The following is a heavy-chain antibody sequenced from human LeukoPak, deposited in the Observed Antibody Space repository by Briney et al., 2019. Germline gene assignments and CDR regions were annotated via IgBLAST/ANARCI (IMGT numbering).Heavy chain of an antibody. Sequence: PSETLSLTCTVSGGSISSYYWSWIRQPPGKGLEWIGYIYYSGSTNYNPSLKSRVTISVDTSKNQFSLKLSSVTAADTAVYYCARAVELWSYFDYWGQGTLVTVSS. V-gene: IGHV4-59*01. D-gene: IGHD5-18*01. J-gene: IGHJ4*02. CDR3: ARAVELWSYFDY. CDR1: GGSISSYY. CDR2: IYYSGST.